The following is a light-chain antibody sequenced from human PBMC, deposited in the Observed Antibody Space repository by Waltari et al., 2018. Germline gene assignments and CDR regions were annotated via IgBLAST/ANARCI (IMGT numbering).Light chain of an antibody. V-gene: IGLV4-69*01. CDR3: QTGGHGTWV. Sequence: QLVLTQSPSASASLGASVKLTCTLSSGYSSNVIAWHQQQPEKGPRYLMTVNSDGSHSKGGEIPDRFSGSGSGAEHYLTISSLQSEDEADYYCQTGGHGTWVFGGGTKLTVL. J-gene: IGLJ3*02. CDR2: VNSDGSH. CDR1: SGYSSNV.